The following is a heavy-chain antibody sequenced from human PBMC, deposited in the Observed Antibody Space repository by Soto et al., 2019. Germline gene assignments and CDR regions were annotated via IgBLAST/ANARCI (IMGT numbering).Heavy chain of an antibody. J-gene: IGHJ4*02. Sequence: QVQLVESGGGLVKPGGSLRLSCVASGLTFGNYFMNWIRQAPGKGPEWLSYISSDESTVFYADSVKGRFTTSRDNAQNSVYLQMNSLRAEDTAVYYCATLTAPTDYWGQGSLVTVSS. CDR2: ISSDESTV. CDR1: GLTFGNYF. D-gene: IGHD2-21*02. V-gene: IGHV3-11*01. CDR3: ATLTAPTDY.